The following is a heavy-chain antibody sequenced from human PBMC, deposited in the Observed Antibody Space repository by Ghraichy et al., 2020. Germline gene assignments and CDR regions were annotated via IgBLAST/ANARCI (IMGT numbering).Heavy chain of an antibody. CDR2: INWNGGST. Sequence: GESLNISCAASGFTFDDYGMSWVRQAPGKGLEWVSGINWNGGSTGYADSVKGRFTISRDNAKNSLYLQMNSLRAEDTALYHCARAARFGELSGWFDPWGQGTLVTVSS. D-gene: IGHD3-10*01. CDR3: ARAARFGELSGWFDP. CDR1: GFTFDDYG. J-gene: IGHJ5*02. V-gene: IGHV3-20*01.